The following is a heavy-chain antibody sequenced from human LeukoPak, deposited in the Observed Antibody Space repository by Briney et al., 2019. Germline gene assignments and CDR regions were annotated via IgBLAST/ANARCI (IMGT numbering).Heavy chain of an antibody. CDR1: GFTFSSYW. CDR3: AVFRDYYGSGSYDAFDI. Sequence: GGSLRLSCAASGFTFSSYWMSWVRQAPGKGLEWVANIKQDGSEKYYVDSVKGRFTISRDNAKNSLYLQMSSLRAEDTAVYYCAVFRDYYGSGSYDAFDIWGQGTMVTVSS. V-gene: IGHV3-7*01. CDR2: IKQDGSEK. D-gene: IGHD3-10*01. J-gene: IGHJ3*02.